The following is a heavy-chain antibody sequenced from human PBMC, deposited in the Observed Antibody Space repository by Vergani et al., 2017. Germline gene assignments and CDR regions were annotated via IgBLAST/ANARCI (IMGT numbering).Heavy chain of an antibody. CDR1: GYTFTNFG. Sequence: QVHLVQSGAEVKKPGASVKVSCKASGYTFTNFGISWMRQAPGQGLEGMGWNSAYNDNTNYAHKVQGRVTMTTDTSTSTAYMELRSLRSDDTAVYYCAREKGAGGILWLDAFDIWGQGTMVSVSS. D-gene: IGHD2-21*01. V-gene: IGHV1-18*01. CDR3: AREKGAGGILWLDAFDI. CDR2: NSAYNDNT. J-gene: IGHJ3*02.